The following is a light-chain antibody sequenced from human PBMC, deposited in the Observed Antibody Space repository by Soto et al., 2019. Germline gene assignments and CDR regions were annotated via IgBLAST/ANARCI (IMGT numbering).Light chain of an antibody. J-gene: IGKJ4*01. V-gene: IGKV3D-15*01. CDR3: QQYNNWPLLT. CDR2: GAS. Sequence: EIVMTQSPATLSVSPGERATLSCRASQSVSNNLAWYQQKPGQAPRVLIYGASIRVTGIPARFSGSGSGTEFTLTINSLQSEDFAVYYCQQYNNWPLLTCGGGTKVEIK. CDR1: QSVSNN.